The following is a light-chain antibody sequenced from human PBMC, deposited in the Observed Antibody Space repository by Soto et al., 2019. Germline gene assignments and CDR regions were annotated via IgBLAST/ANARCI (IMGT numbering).Light chain of an antibody. Sequence: SYELTQPPSVSVAPGKTARISCGGNNIGSKSVHCYQQKPGQAPALVIYYDSDRPSGIPERFSGSTSGNTATLTISSVEAGDEADYYCQVWDSSSDHVVFGGGTKLTVL. CDR2: YDS. J-gene: IGLJ2*01. V-gene: IGLV3-21*04. CDR3: QVWDSSSDHVV. CDR1: NIGSKS.